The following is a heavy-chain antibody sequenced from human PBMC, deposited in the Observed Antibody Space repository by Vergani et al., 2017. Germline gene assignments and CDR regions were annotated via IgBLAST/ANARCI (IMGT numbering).Heavy chain of an antibody. J-gene: IGHJ4*02. D-gene: IGHD5-12*01. CDR3: TRQPQEGASGPPSVPT. Sequence: QVQLQESGPGLVKPSQSLSLTCTGPGGPISGVSYYLSWVRQPAGKGLEWIGRTYHSGSTHYNPSLKSRVTISVDTSKNDFSLKVTSVTAADTAVYYCTRQPQEGASGPPSVPTWGQGISVIVSS. V-gene: IGHV4-61*02. CDR1: GGPISGVSYY. CDR2: TYHSGST.